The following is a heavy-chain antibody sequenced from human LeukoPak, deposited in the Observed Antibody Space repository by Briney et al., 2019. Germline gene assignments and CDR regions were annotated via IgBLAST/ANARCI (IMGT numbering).Heavy chain of an antibody. D-gene: IGHD3-22*01. Sequence: ASVKVSCKASGYTFTSYDINWVRQATGQGLEWMGWMNPNSGNTGYAQRFQGRVTITRNTSISTAYLELSSLRSEDTAVYYCARGDSSGYYILWGQGTLVTVSS. CDR3: ARGDSSGYYIL. CDR1: GYTFTSYD. CDR2: MNPNSGNT. J-gene: IGHJ4*02. V-gene: IGHV1-8*03.